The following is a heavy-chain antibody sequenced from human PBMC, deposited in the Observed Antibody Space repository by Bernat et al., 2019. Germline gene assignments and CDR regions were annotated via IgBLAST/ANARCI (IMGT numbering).Heavy chain of an antibody. CDR1: GFAFSAYW. V-gene: IGHV3-74*01. CDR3: ERGWYDCTDQ. D-gene: IGHD2-21*01. CDR2: ITGDGSST. Sequence: EVQLVESGGGLVKPGGSLRLSCAASGFAFSAYWMNWVRQAPGKGLVWVARITGDGSSTTYADAVKGRFTISRDNAKNTLYLQMNRLGAEDTAVYECERGWYDCTDQWGQGTLVTVSS. J-gene: IGHJ4*02.